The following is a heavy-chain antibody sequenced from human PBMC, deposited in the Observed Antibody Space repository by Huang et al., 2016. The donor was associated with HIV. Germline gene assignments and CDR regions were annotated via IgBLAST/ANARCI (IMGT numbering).Heavy chain of an antibody. Sequence: QVQLVQSGAEVKKPGSSVKVSCKASGGSFRNFAIGWVRQAPGQGLEWMGRIIPNLGTANYERNFQNRVTITADESTNTAGMDLSSLRSEDTAVYYCATVEYYDASGPQRGYFDNWGQGTVVTVSS. V-gene: IGHV1-69*11. CDR3: ATVEYYDASGPQRGYFDN. CDR2: IIPNLGTA. CDR1: GGSFRNFA. J-gene: IGHJ4*02. D-gene: IGHD3-22*01.